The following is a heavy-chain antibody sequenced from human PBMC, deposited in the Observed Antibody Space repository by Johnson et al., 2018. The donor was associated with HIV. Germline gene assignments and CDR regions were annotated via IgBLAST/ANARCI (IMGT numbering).Heavy chain of an antibody. CDR2: ISRGGSSASVI. Sequence: QVQLVESGGGLVKPGGSLRLSCAASGFSFSDYFVSWIRQAPGTGLEWVSYISRGGSSASVIYYADSVKGRFPIPRENAKNSVYLQMNSLRSDDTAVYYCASDYGDYDHAFDIWGRGTVVTVTS. D-gene: IGHD4-17*01. J-gene: IGHJ3*02. V-gene: IGHV3-11*04. CDR3: ASDYGDYDHAFDI. CDR1: GFSFSDYF.